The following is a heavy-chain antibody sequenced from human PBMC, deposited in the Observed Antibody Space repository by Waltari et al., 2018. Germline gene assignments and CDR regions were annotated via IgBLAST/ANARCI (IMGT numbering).Heavy chain of an antibody. D-gene: IGHD3-3*01. CDR2: IYYSGST. CDR3: ARLYDFWSGYPD. Sequence: QLQLQESGPGLVKPSETLSLTCTVSGGSISSSSYYWGWIRQPPGKGLEWIGSIYYSGSTYYNPSLKSRVTISVDTSKNQFSLKLSSVTAADTAVYYCARLYDFWSGYPDWGQGTLVTVSS. CDR1: GGSISSSSYY. J-gene: IGHJ4*02. V-gene: IGHV4-39*07.